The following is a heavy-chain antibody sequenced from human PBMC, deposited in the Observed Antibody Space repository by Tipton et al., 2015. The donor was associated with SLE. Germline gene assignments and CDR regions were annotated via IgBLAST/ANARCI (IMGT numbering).Heavy chain of an antibody. CDR3: ARLGYCTGGVCPFSDY. J-gene: IGHJ4*02. V-gene: IGHV1-69*01. Sequence: QVQLVQSGPEVKKPGSSVKVSCKASGDTSTNYDISWVRQAPGKGLEWMGGIIPIIGTPNYAEKFQGRLTISASELTSTAYMELNNLRSEGTAVYYCARLGYCTGGVCPFSDYWGQGTLVTVSS. D-gene: IGHD2-8*02. CDR2: IIPIIGTP. CDR1: GDTSTNYD.